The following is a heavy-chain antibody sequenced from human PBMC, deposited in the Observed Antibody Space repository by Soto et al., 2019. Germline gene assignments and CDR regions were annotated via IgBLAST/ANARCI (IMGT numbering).Heavy chain of an antibody. D-gene: IGHD3-3*01. Sequence: LSLTCAVYGGSFSGYYWSWIRQPPGKGLEWIGEINHSGSTNYNPSLKSRVTISVDTSKNQFSLKLSSVTAADTAVYYCARAGSRITIFGVVPRSYGMDVWGQGTTVTVSS. J-gene: IGHJ6*02. CDR1: GGSFSGYY. CDR2: INHSGST. CDR3: ARAGSRITIFGVVPRSYGMDV. V-gene: IGHV4-34*01.